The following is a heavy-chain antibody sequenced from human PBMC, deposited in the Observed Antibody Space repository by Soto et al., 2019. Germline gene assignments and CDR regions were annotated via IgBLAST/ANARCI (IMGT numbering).Heavy chain of an antibody. D-gene: IGHD3-22*01. J-gene: IGHJ3*02. CDR3: ARVLDYYDSSGYYFFAFDI. CDR2: IIPIFGTA. CDR1: GGTFSRYT. Sequence: AVKVYCKASGGTFSRYTISWVRQAPGQGLEWMGGIIPIFGTANYAQKFQGRVTITADESTSTAYMDLSSLISEDTAVYYCARVLDYYDSSGYYFFAFDIWGQGTMVTVSS. V-gene: IGHV1-69*13.